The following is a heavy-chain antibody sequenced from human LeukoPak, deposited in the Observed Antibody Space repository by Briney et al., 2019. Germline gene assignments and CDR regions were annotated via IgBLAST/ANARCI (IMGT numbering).Heavy chain of an antibody. V-gene: IGHV3-66*01. Sequence: GGSLRLSCAASGSTVSSNYMSWVRQAPGKGLEWVSVIYSGGSTYYADSVKGRFTISRDNSKNTLYLQMNSLRAEDTAVYYCAKVRVEMATIYYFDYWGQGTLVTVSS. CDR1: GSTVSSNY. CDR3: AKVRVEMATIYYFDY. J-gene: IGHJ4*02. D-gene: IGHD5-24*01. CDR2: IYSGGST.